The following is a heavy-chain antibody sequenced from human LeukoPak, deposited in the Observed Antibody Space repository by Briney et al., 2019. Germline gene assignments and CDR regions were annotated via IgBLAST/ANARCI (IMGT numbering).Heavy chain of an antibody. Sequence: GGSLRLSCAASGFTFTTYWMHWVRQAPGKGLVWVSHINSDGSITSCADPVKGRFTISRDNSKNTLFLQMNSLRAEDTAIYYCAKDGEWRPAADWGQGTLVTVSS. CDR3: AKDGEWRPAAD. V-gene: IGHV3-74*01. D-gene: IGHD2-2*01. CDR2: INSDGSIT. J-gene: IGHJ4*02. CDR1: GFTFTTYW.